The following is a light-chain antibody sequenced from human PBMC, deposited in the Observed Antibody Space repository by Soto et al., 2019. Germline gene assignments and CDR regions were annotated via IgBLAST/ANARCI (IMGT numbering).Light chain of an antibody. CDR3: QHYNNWPRT. CDR2: GAS. Sequence: EIVMMQSPATLSVSPGERATLSCRASQSVSSNLAWYQQKPGQAPRLLIYGASTRATGIPARFSGSGSGTEFTLTISSLQSEDCAVYYCQHYNNWPRTVGQGTKVEIK. CDR1: QSVSSN. V-gene: IGKV3-15*01. J-gene: IGKJ1*01.